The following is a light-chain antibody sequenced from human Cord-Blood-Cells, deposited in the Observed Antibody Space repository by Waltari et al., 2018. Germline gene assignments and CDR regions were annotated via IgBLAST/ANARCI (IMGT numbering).Light chain of an antibody. V-gene: IGKV2-28*01. CDR2: LGS. CDR1: QSLLHSNGYNY. CDR3: MQALQTPPT. J-gene: IGKJ1*01. Sequence: DIVMTQPTLSLPVTPGEPASISRRSSQSLLHSNGYNYLDWYLQKPGQSPQILIYLGSNRASGVPDRFSGSGSGTDFTLKISRVEAEDVGVYYCMQALQTPPTFGQGTKVEIK.